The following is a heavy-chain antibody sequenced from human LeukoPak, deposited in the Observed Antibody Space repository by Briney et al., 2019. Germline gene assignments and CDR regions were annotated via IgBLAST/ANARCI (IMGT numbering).Heavy chain of an antibody. D-gene: IGHD3-3*01. CDR2: IYHSGST. V-gene: IGHV4-38-2*02. J-gene: IGHJ4*02. CDR3: ARRYDFWSGYPPPLDY. CDR1: GYSISSGYY. Sequence: SETLSLTCTVSGYSISSGYYWGWIRQPPGKGLEWIGSIYHSGSTNYNPSLKSRVTISVDTSKNQFSLKLSSVTAADTAVYYCARRYDFWSGYPPPLDYWGQGTLVTVSS.